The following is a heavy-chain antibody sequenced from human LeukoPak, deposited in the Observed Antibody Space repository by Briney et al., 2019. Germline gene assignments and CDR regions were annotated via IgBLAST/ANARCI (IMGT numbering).Heavy chain of an antibody. V-gene: IGHV1-2*02. CDR1: GYTFTGYY. D-gene: IGHD3-10*02. CDR3: ARDLHYYVAMDV. J-gene: IGHJ6*02. Sequence: GASVKVSCKASGYTFTGYYMHWVRQAPGQGLEWMGWINPNSGGTNYAQRFQGRVTMTRDTSISTAYMELSRLRSDDTAVYYCARDLHYYVAMDVWGQGTTVTVSS. CDR2: INPNSGGT.